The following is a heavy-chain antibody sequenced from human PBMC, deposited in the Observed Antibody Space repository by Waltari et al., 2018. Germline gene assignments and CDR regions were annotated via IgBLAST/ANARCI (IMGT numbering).Heavy chain of an antibody. Sequence: VYLLESGGGLVQPGGSLSLSCVGSGFDYSSYAMSWVRQAPGKGLEWVSGIDNSGETTYYVGSVKGRFTISRDDSRNTVYLHMTTLRVDDTAVYYCAKDSGYSMIRGRENSWGQGTLVIVSS. V-gene: IGHV3-23*05. J-gene: IGHJ4*02. CDR2: IDNSGETT. CDR1: GFDYSSYA. CDR3: AKDSGYSMIRGRENS. D-gene: IGHD3-10*01.